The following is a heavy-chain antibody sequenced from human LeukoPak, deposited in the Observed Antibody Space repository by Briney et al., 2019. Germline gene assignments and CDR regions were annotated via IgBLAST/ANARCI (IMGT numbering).Heavy chain of an antibody. CDR2: IYYSGST. CDR1: GGSISSYY. D-gene: IGHD1-1*01. J-gene: IGHJ5*02. CDR3: ARGRVLEPSGWFDP. V-gene: IGHV4-59*01. Sequence: PSETLSLTCTVSGGSISSYYWSWIRQPPGKGLEWIGYIYYSGSTNYNPSPKSRVTISLDTSKNQFSLKMSSVTAADTAVYYCARGRVLEPSGWFDPWGQGTLVTVSS.